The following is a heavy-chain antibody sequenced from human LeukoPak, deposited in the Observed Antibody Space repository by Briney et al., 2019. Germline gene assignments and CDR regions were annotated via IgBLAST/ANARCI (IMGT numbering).Heavy chain of an antibody. V-gene: IGHV3-30*02. D-gene: IGHD6-19*01. J-gene: IGHJ4*02. CDR1: GFTFSSYG. Sequence: GGSLRLSCAASGFTFSSYGMHWVRQAPGKGLEWVAFIRYDGSNKYYADSVKGRFTISRDNSKNTLYLQMNSLRAEDTAVYYCAKVFDGYSSGWSHFDYWGQGTLGTVSS. CDR3: AKVFDGYSSGWSHFDY. CDR2: IRYDGSNK.